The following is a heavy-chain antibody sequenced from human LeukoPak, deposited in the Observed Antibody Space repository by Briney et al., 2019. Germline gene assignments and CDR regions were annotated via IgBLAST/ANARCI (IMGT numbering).Heavy chain of an antibody. CDR1: GFTFSSYS. V-gene: IGHV3-21*01. CDR3: ARDRLGYYGSGSYLFDY. J-gene: IGHJ4*02. Sequence: GGSLRLSCAASGFTFSSYSMNWVRQAPGKGLEWVSSISSSSSYIYYADSVKGRFTISRDNAKNSLYLQMNSLRAEDTAVYYCARDRLGYYGSGSYLFDYWGQGTLVIVSS. CDR2: ISSSSSYI. D-gene: IGHD3-10*01.